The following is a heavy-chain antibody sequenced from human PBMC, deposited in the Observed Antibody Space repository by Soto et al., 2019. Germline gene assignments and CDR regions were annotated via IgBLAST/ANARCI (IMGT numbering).Heavy chain of an antibody. V-gene: IGHV3-15*07. Sequence: GGSLRLSYAASGFTFSNAWMNWVRQAPGKGLEWVGRIKSKTDGGTTDYAAPVKGRFTISRDDSKNTLYLQMNSLKTEDTAVYYCTTDTLSLLGIVVVITRGYYYYYGMDVWGQGTTVTVSS. CDR2: IKSKTDGGTT. D-gene: IGHD3-22*01. CDR1: GFTFSNAW. CDR3: TTDTLSLLGIVVVITRGYYYYYGMDV. J-gene: IGHJ6*02.